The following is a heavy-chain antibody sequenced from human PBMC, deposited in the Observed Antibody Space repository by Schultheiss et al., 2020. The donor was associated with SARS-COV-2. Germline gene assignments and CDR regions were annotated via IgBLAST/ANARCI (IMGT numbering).Heavy chain of an antibody. J-gene: IGHJ6*02. D-gene: IGHD3-22*01. CDR1: GFTFSSYG. V-gene: IGHV3-30*18. Sequence: GGSLRLSCAASGFTFSSYGMHWVRQAPGKGLEWVAVISYDGSNKYYADSVKGRFTISNDNSKNTLFLQMSSLRAEDTAVYYCAKSLWLSQFSFFYYGMDVWGQGTTVTVSS. CDR2: ISYDGSNK. CDR3: AKSLWLSQFSFFYYGMDV.